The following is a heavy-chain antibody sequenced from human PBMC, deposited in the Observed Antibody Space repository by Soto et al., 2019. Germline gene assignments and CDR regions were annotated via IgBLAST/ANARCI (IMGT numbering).Heavy chain of an antibody. CDR2: ISGSGGST. J-gene: IGHJ6*02. V-gene: IGHV3-23*01. CDR1: GFTFSSYA. Sequence: EVQLLESGGGLVQPGGSLRLSCAASGFTFSSYAMSWVRQAPGKGLERVSAISGSGGSTYYADSVKGRFTISRDNSKNTLYLQMNSLRAEDTAVYYCASSYSSSTSRYYYYYGMDVWGQGTTVTVSS. CDR3: ASSYSSSTSRYYYYYGMDV. D-gene: IGHD6-6*01.